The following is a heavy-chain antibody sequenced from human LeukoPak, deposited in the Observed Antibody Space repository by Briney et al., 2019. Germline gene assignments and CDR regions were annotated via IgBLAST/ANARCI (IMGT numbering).Heavy chain of an antibody. J-gene: IGHJ4*02. CDR2: IKKTGSET. CDR3: AREDGYCSGGNCYSYFDS. CDR1: GFIFNRAW. V-gene: IGHV3-7*01. D-gene: IGHD2-15*01. Sequence: GSLRLSCAASGFIFNRAWMNWVRQAPGKGLEWVAYIKKTGSETYYADSVKGRFTITRDNTRNSLFLQMYSLRAEDTAVYFCAREDGYCSGGNCYSYFDSWGQGTLVTVSS.